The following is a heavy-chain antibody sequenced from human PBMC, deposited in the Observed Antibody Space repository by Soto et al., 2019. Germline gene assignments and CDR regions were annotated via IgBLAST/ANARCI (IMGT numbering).Heavy chain of an antibody. CDR1: GFTFSEYW. CDR3: ARGEAAALDY. Sequence: EVQLVESGGGLVQPGGSLRLSCVTSGFTFSEYWMNWVRQAPGKGLEWVANINQGGSAKDYVDSVRGRFTVSGDNAKNSLDLQMNSLTVDDTAVYYCARGEAAALDYWGRGTLVTFSS. D-gene: IGHD6-13*01. CDR2: INQGGSAK. V-gene: IGHV3-7*01. J-gene: IGHJ4*02.